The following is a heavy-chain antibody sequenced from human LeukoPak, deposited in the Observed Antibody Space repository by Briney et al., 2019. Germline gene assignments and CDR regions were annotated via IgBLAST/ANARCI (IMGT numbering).Heavy chain of an antibody. CDR2: IYYSGST. CDR3: ARGTDRMVRGVIWFDP. CDR1: GGSISSGGYY. J-gene: IGHJ5*02. D-gene: IGHD3-10*01. V-gene: IGHV4-31*03. Sequence: SQTLSLTCTVSGGSISSGGYYWSWIRQHPGKGLEWIGYIYYSGSTYYNPSLKSRVTISVDTSKNQFSLKLSSVTAADTAVYYCARGTDRMVRGVIWFDPWGQGTLVTVSS.